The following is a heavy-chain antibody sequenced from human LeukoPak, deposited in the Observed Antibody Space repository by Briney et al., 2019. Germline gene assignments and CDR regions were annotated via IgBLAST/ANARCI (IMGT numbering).Heavy chain of an antibody. V-gene: IGHV1-69*04. Sequence: SVKVSCKASGGTFSSYIINWVRQAPGQGLEWMGRIIPIIAIANYAQRFQGRVTITADRSTSSAYMELSSLRSEDTAVYYCATEPLEVGELDYDYQYYMDVWGKGTTVTVSS. CDR3: ATEPLEVGELDYDYQYYMDV. CDR1: GGTFSSYI. CDR2: IIPIIAIA. D-gene: IGHD1-1*01. J-gene: IGHJ6*03.